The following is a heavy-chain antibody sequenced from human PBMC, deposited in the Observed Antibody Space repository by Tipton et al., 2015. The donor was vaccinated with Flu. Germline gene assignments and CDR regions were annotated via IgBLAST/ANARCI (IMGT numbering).Heavy chain of an antibody. J-gene: IGHJ2*01. D-gene: IGHD3-22*01. CDR2: ISSSGSTI. Sequence: SLRLSCAASGFTFSSYEMNWVRQAPGKGLEWVSYISSSGSTIYYADSVKGRFTISRDNAKNSLYLQMNSLRAEDTAVYYCASQPPYYDSSGYPLWWYFDLWGRGTLVTVSS. V-gene: IGHV3-48*03. CDR1: GFTFSSYE. CDR3: ASQPPYYDSSGYPLWWYFDL.